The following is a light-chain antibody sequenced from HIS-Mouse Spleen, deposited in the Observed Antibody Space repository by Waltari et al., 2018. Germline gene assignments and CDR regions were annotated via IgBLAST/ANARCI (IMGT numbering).Light chain of an antibody. CDR3: QQYYSTPYT. CDR2: WAS. J-gene: IGKJ2*01. CDR1: QSVLYSSNNKNY. V-gene: IGKV4-1*01. Sequence: DIVMTQSPDSLAVCLGERITINCNSSQSVLYSSNNKNYLAWYQQKPGQPPKLLIYWASTRESGVPDRFSGSGSGTDFTLTISSLQAEDVAVYYCQQYYSTPYTFGQGTKLEIK.